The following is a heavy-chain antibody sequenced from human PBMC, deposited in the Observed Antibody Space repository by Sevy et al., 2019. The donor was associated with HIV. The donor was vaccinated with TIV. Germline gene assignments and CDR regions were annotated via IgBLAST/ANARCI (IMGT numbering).Heavy chain of an antibody. CDR1: GFTFSSYA. D-gene: IGHD3-3*01. Sequence: GGSLRLSCAASGFTFSSYAMHWVRQAPGKGLEWVAVISYDGSNKYYADSVKGRFTISRDNSKNTLYLQMNSLRAEDTAAYYCARVLLEWTRLMNYYYYYGMDVWGQGTTVTVSS. J-gene: IGHJ6*02. CDR2: ISYDGSNK. CDR3: ARVLLEWTRLMNYYYYYGMDV. V-gene: IGHV3-30-3*01.